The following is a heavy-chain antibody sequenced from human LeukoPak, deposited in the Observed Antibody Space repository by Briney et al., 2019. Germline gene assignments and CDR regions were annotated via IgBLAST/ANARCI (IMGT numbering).Heavy chain of an antibody. D-gene: IGHD4-17*01. V-gene: IGHV3-23*01. J-gene: IGHJ4*02. Sequence: QTGGSLRLSCAASGFTFSSYAMSWVRQAPGKGLEWVSAISGRGGSTYYADSVKGRFTISRDNSKNTLYLQMNSLRAEDTAVYYCAKARTGYGDYVPNDYWGQGTLVTVSS. CDR1: GFTFSSYA. CDR3: AKARTGYGDYVPNDY. CDR2: ISGRGGST.